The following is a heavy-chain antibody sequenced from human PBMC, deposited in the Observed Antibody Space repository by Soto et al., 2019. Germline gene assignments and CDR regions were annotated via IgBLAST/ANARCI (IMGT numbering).Heavy chain of an antibody. V-gene: IGHV3-23*01. CDR2: IRGNGAGI. Sequence: PGGSLRLSCVASGFTFRSYAMTLVRQSPGKGLEWVARIRGNGAGISYADSVKGRFTISRDNSKNTVYLQMNSLRADDTAVYFCDKRGDIPVVSSSFAGSGLDVWGQGTTVTVSS. J-gene: IGHJ6*02. CDR1: GFTFRSYA. D-gene: IGHD2-15*01. CDR3: DKRGDIPVVSSSFAGSGLDV.